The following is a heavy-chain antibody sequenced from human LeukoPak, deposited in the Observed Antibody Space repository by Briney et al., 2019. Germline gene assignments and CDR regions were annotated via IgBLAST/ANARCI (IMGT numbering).Heavy chain of an antibody. J-gene: IGHJ4*02. CDR3: ARARGSTALREDY. Sequence: GGSLRLSCAASGFPFSSYYMNWIRQAPGKGLEWISYISGNGDTVEYADSVKGRFAISRDNANNSLFLQMNSLRTDDTAIYYCARARGSTALREDYWGQGTRVLVSP. V-gene: IGHV3-11*01. CDR1: GFPFSSYY. D-gene: IGHD6-13*01. CDR2: ISGNGDTV.